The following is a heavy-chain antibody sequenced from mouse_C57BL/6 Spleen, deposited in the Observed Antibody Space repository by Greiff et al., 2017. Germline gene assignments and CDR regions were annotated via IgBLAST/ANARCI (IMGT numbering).Heavy chain of an antibody. V-gene: IGHV1-15*01. Sequence: VQLQQSGAELVRPGASVTLSCKASGYTFTDYEMHWVKQTPVHGLEWIGAIDPETGGTAYNQKFKGKGILTADKSSSTAYMQLRSLTSEDSAVYYCAREASSYAPSAYWGQGTLVTVSA. CDR3: AREASSYAPSAY. J-gene: IGHJ3*01. CDR1: GYTFTDYE. CDR2: IDPETGGT. D-gene: IGHD3-3*01.